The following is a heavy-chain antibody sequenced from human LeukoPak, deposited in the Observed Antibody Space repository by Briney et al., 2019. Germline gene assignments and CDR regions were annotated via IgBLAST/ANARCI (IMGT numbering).Heavy chain of an antibody. CDR3: VRVTSYGKTYFFDS. CDR1: GYSISSGYY. V-gene: IGHV4-38-2*01. J-gene: IGHJ4*02. CDR2: IYHSGST. D-gene: IGHD5-18*01. Sequence: PSETLSLTCAVSGYSISSGYYWGWVRQPPGKGLEWNGNIYHSGSTYYNPSLKSRVTISVDTSKNHFSLRLSPVTAADTAVYYCVRVTSYGKTYFFDSWGQGTLVTVSS.